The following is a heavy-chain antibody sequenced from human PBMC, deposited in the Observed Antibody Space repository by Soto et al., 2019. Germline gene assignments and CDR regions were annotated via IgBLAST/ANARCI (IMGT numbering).Heavy chain of an antibody. CDR1: GGTFSSYA. CDR3: ATQGLPNYYAYGMDV. Sequence: QVQLVQSGAEVKKPGSSVKVSCKASGGTFSSYAISCVRQAPGHGLVWMGGIIPIIGTANYAQKLQGRVTITADECTSTAYTELSIMSSEDTALYYGATQGLPNYYAYGMDVWGQGTTVTVSS. V-gene: IGHV1-69*12. J-gene: IGHJ6*01. D-gene: IGHD5-18*01. CDR2: IIPIIGTA.